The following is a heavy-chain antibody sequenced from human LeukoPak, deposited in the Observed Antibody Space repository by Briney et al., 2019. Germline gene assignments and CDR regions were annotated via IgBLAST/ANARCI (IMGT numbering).Heavy chain of an antibody. D-gene: IGHD2-15*01. CDR3: AEDSGGDYYYMDV. CDR2: ISWDGGST. V-gene: IGHV3-43D*03. CDR1: GFTFDDYA. Sequence: TGGSLRLSCAASGFTFDDYAMHWVRQAPGKGLEWVSLISWDGGSTYYADSVKGRFTISRDNSKNSLYLRMNSLRAEDTALYYCAEDSGGDYYYMDVWGKGTTVTVSS. J-gene: IGHJ6*03.